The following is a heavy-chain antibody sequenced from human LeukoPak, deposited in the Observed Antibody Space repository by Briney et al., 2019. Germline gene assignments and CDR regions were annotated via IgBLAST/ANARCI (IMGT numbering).Heavy chain of an antibody. J-gene: IGHJ5*02. V-gene: IGHV4-30-4*01. CDR3: ARLGVIAAAVAPSLSWFDP. CDR2: IYYSGST. CDR1: GGSISSNDYY. D-gene: IGHD6-13*01. Sequence: PSQTLSLTCTVSGGSISSNDYYWSWIRQPPGKGLEWIGYIYYSGSTYYNPSLKSRLTISVDTSKNQFSLKLSSVTAADTAVYYCARLGVIAAAVAPSLSWFDPWGQGTLVTVSS.